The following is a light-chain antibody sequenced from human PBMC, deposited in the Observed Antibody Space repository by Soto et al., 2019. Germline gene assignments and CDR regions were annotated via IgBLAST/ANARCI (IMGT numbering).Light chain of an antibody. V-gene: IGKV3-20*01. CDR1: LSVSNNY. J-gene: IGKJ3*01. CDR3: QQYGSSPVS. CDR2: GAS. Sequence: EIVLTQSPGTLSLSPGERATLSCRASLSVSNNYLAWYQQKPGQAPRFLMYGASSRATGTPDRFSGSGSGTDFTLTISRLEPEDYAVYYCQQYGSSPVSFGPGTKVDIK.